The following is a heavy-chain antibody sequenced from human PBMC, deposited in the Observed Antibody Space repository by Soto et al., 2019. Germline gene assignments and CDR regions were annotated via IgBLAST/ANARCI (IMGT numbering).Heavy chain of an antibody. CDR1: GGSISSYY. CDR3: ASHVGGSYSS. D-gene: IGHD1-26*01. J-gene: IGHJ5*02. V-gene: IGHV4-59*08. CDR2: IYYSGST. Sequence: QVQLQESGPGLVKPSETLSLTCTVSGGSISSYYWSWIRQPPGKGLEWIGYIYYSGSTNYNPSLKRRVTMSVDTSNHPFALQLSSVTAAATAVYYCASHVGGSYSSWGQGTLVTVSS.